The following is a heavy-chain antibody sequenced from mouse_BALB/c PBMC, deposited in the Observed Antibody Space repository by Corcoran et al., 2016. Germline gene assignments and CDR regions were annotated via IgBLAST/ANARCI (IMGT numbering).Heavy chain of an antibody. J-gene: IGHJ2*01. CDR3: ASRGDGSFDY. CDR2: INTHSGVP. Sequence: QIQLVQSGPELKKPGEPVRISCKASGYTFTTAGMQWVQKMPGKGLKWIGWINTHSGVPKYAEDFKGRFAFSLETSASTAYLQISNLKNEDTATYFCASRGDGSFDYWGQGTTLTVSS. D-gene: IGHD2-3*01. V-gene: IGHV9-4*02. CDR1: GYTFTTAG.